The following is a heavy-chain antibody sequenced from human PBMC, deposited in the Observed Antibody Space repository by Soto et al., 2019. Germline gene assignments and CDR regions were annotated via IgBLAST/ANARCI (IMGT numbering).Heavy chain of an antibody. CDR3: AKALGYCSGGSCAFDY. J-gene: IGHJ4*02. CDR2: ISGSGGST. D-gene: IGHD2-15*01. CDR1: GFTFSSYA. V-gene: IGHV3-23*01. Sequence: RGSLRLSCAASGFTFSSYAMSWVRQAPGKGLEWVSAISGSGGSTYYADSVKGGLTIPRDNSKNTLYLQMNSLRAEDTAVYYCAKALGYCSGGSCAFDYWGQGTLVTVSS.